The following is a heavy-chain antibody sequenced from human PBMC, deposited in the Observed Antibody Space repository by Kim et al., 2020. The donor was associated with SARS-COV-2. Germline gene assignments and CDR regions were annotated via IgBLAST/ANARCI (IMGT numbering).Heavy chain of an antibody. CDR2: INHSGST. CDR3: ASIVRWISPAAKYCTNGVCSKGVWFDP. D-gene: IGHD2-8*01. J-gene: IGHJ5*02. V-gene: IGHV4-34*01. Sequence: SETLSLTCAVYGGSFSGYYWSWIRQPPGKGLEWIGEINHSGSTNYNPSLKSRVTISVDTSKNQFSLKLSSVTAADTAVYYCASIVRWISPAAKYCTNGVCSKGVWFDPWGQGTLVTVSS. CDR1: GGSFSGYY.